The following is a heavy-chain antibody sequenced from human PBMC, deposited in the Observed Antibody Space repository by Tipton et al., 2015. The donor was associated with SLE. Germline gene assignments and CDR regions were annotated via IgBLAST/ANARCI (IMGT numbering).Heavy chain of an antibody. Sequence: GLVKPSETLSLTCTVSGGSISSSSYYWGWIRQPPGKGLEWIGSIYYSGSTNYNPSLKSRVTISVDKSKNQFSLKLNSVTAADTAIYYCASVSGYTYGHVDYWGQGTLVTVSS. J-gene: IGHJ4*02. CDR3: ASVSGYTYGHVDY. V-gene: IGHV4-39*07. CDR1: GGSISSSSYY. CDR2: IYYSGST. D-gene: IGHD5-18*01.